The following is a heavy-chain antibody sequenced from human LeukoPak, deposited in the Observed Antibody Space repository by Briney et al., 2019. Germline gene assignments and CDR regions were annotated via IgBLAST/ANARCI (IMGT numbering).Heavy chain of an antibody. J-gene: IGHJ4*02. D-gene: IGHD2-15*01. Sequence: SETLSLTCTVSGGSISSGDFYWSWIRQPPGKGLEWIGYIYYSGSTNYNPSLKSRVTKSVDTSKNQFSLKLSSVTAADTAVYYCARETCSGGSCFQFDFWGQGTLVTVSS. V-gene: IGHV4-61*08. CDR1: GGSISSGDFY. CDR2: IYYSGST. CDR3: ARETCSGGSCFQFDF.